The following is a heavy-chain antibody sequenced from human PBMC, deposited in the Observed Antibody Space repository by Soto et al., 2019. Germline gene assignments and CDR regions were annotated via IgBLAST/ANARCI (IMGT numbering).Heavy chain of an antibody. V-gene: IGHV6-1*01. Sequence: PSQTLSLTCAISGDSVSSNSAAWNWIRQSPSRGLEWLGRTYYRSKWYNDYAVSVKSQITINPDTSKNQFSLQLNSVTPEDTAVYYCARAGDSGRYYYYGMDVWGQGTTVTVSS. CDR1: GDSVSSNSAA. D-gene: IGHD5-12*01. J-gene: IGHJ6*02. CDR2: TYYRSKWYN. CDR3: ARAGDSGRYYYYGMDV.